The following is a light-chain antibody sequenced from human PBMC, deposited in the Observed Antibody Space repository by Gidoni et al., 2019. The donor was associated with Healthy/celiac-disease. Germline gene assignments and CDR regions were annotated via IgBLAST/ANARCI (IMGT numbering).Light chain of an antibody. V-gene: IGKV3-20*01. J-gene: IGKJ5*01. CDR1: QSVSSSY. CDR3: QQYGSSPIT. CDR2: GAS. Sequence: EIVLKQSPGTLSLSPGERATLTCRASQSVSSSYLAWYQQKPGQAPRLLIYGASSRATGIPDRFSGSGSGTDFTLTISRLEPEEFAVYYCQQYGSSPITFXQXTRLEIK.